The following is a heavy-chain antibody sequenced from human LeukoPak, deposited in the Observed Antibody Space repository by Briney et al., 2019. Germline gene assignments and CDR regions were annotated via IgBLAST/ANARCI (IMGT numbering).Heavy chain of an antibody. V-gene: IGHV4-34*01. J-gene: IGHJ5*02. D-gene: IGHD3-16*01. Sequence: SETLSLTCAVYGGSFSGYYWSWIRQPPGKGLEWIGEINHSGSTNYNPSLKSRVTISVDTSKNQFSLKLSSVTAADTAVYYCARELGSFKVSSTNRAPIVPNWFDPWGQGTLVTVSS. CDR2: INHSGST. CDR1: GGSFSGYY. CDR3: ARELGSFKVSSTNRAPIVPNWFDP.